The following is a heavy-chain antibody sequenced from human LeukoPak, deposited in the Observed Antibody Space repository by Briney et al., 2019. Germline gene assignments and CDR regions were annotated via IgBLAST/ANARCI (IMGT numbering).Heavy chain of an antibody. CDR3: ARVAIPYDISPYYDGYMDV. V-gene: IGHV4-59*01. D-gene: IGHD3-22*01. J-gene: IGHJ6*03. Sequence: PSETLSLTCAVSGGSISGYYWSRIRQSPDKGLEWIGYIYYSGSTNYNPSLQSRVTISVDTSKNQFSLKISSLTAADTAVYYCARVAIPYDISPYYDGYMDVWGKGPRSPSP. CDR1: GGSISGYY. CDR2: IYYSGST.